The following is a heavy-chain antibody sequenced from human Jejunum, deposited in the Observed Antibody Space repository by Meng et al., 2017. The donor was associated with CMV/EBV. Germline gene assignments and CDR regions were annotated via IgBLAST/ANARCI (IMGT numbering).Heavy chain of an antibody. CDR1: GFTFSSYG. D-gene: IGHD4-17*01. Sequence: SGFTFSSYGLHWVRQAPGKGLEWVAVISYDGSNKYYADSEKGRFTISRDNSKNTLYLQMNSLRAEDTAVYYCARDDYGDAGVYFDYWGQGTLVTVSS. V-gene: IGHV3-30*03. CDR2: ISYDGSNK. J-gene: IGHJ4*02. CDR3: ARDDYGDAGVYFDY.